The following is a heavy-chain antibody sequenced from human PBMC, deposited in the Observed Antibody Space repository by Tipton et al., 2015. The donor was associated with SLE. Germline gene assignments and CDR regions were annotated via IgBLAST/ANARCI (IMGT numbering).Heavy chain of an antibody. D-gene: IGHD4-11*01. CDR1: GGSITSIRYC. V-gene: IGHV4-39*07. CDR2: VYYSGTT. J-gene: IGHJ2*01. CDR3: AREFLNPVTTVHYYFDL. Sequence: GLVKPSETLSLSCTVSGGSITSIRYCWGWIRQPPGKGLEWIGSVYYSGTTYYNPSLESRVTISVDTSKNQFSLNLSSVTAADTAVYYCAREFLNPVTTVHYYFDLWGRGTLVTVSS.